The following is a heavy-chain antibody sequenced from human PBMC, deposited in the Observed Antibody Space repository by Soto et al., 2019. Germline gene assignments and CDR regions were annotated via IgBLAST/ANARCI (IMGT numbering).Heavy chain of an antibody. CDR1: GYNFAGYW. V-gene: IGHV5-51*01. CDR2: IYPSDSDT. J-gene: IGHJ4*02. Sequence: VKISCKGSGYNFAGYWISWVRQMPGKGLELMGLIYPSDSDTRYRPSFQGQVTISADKSSSSAYQQWSSLRASDTAMHYCARGGVSTRSFDYRGKGSTVTVAS. CDR3: ARGGVSTRSFDY. D-gene: IGHD3-3*01.